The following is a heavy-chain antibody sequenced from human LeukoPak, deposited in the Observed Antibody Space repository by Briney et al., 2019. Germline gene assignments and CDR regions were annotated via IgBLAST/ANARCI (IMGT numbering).Heavy chain of an antibody. D-gene: IGHD1-26*01. V-gene: IGHV3-33*01. Sequence: GGSLRLSCAASGFTFSSYGMHWVRQAPGKGLEWVADIWYDGSNKYYADSVKGRFTISRDNSKNTLYLQMNSLRAEDTAVYYCARASGLRNYDLSLYGMDVWGQGTTVTVSS. CDR1: GFTFSSYG. J-gene: IGHJ6*02. CDR3: ARASGLRNYDLSLYGMDV. CDR2: IWYDGSNK.